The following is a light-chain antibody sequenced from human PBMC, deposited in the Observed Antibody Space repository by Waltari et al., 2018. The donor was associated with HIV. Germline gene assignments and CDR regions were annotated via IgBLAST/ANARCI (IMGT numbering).Light chain of an antibody. V-gene: IGKV3-11*01. CDR2: DTS. CDR1: QSVSRY. CDR3: QQRSNWPHT. Sequence: EIVLTQSPATLSLSQGKRATLTCRASQSVSRYLAWYQQKPGQAPRLLIYDTSNRATDIPARFSGSGSGTDFTLTISSLEPEDFAIYFCQQRSNWPHTFGGGTKVEIK. J-gene: IGKJ4*01.